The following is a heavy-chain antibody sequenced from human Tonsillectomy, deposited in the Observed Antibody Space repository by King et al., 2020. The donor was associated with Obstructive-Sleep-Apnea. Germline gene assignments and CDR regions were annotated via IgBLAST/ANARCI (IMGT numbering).Heavy chain of an antibody. J-gene: IGHJ5*02. CDR1: GFTFDDYA. D-gene: IGHD5-18*01. CDR3: AKDLTGYSYGYMWFDP. V-gene: IGHV3-9*01. CDR2: ISWNSGSI. Sequence: DVQLVESGGGLVQPGRSLRLSCAASGFTFDDYAMHWVRQAPGKGLEWVSGISWNSGSIGYADSVKGRFTISRGNAKNSLYLQMNSLRAEDTALYYCAKDLTGYSYGYMWFDPWGQGTLVTVSS.